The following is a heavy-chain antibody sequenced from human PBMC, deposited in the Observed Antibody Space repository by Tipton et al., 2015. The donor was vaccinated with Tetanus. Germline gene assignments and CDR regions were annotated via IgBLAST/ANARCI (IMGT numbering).Heavy chain of an antibody. V-gene: IGHV5-51*01. J-gene: IGHJ4*02. CDR3: ARIHDYWSGYFDF. Sequence: QSGAEVKKPGESLKISCKGSGYSFGIYWLAWVRQMPGKGLEWMGIIYPGDSDTRYSPSFEGQVTISVDKSVATAYLQWSSLKASDTAMYYCARIHDYWSGYFDFWGEGTLVTVSP. D-gene: IGHD3-3*01. CDR2: IYPGDSDT. CDR1: GYSFGIYW.